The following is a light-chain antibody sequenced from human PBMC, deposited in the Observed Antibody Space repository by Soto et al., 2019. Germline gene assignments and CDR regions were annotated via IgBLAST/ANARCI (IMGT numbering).Light chain of an antibody. CDR2: AAS. V-gene: IGKV1-16*01. Sequence: DIQMTQSPSSLPASVGDRVTITCQASQDIRNYLNWYQQPRGKAPKLXIYAASSLHSGVPSMFSGSGAGTEFTLTISSLQPDDFETYDCQHYNSYSEAFGQGTKVDIK. CDR3: QHYNSYSEA. J-gene: IGKJ1*01. CDR1: QDIRNY.